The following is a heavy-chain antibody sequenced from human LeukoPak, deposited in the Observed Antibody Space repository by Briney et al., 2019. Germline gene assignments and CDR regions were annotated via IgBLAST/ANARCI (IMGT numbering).Heavy chain of an antibody. D-gene: IGHD3-10*01. CDR2: ISSSSDYI. V-gene: IGHV3-11*06. Sequence: GGSLRLSCVASGFSFSDFYMSWIRQAPGKGLEWVSYISSSSDYINYADSVKGRFTISRDNAKNSLYLQMNSLRAGDTAVYYCVGVRWFGGSNWFDPWGQGTLVTVSS. J-gene: IGHJ5*02. CDR3: VGVRWFGGSNWFDP. CDR1: GFSFSDFY.